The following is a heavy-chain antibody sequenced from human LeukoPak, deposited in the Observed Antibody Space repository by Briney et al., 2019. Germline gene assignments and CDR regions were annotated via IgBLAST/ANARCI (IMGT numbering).Heavy chain of an antibody. CDR1: GYTFTSFY. J-gene: IGHJ4*02. D-gene: IGHD4-23*01. Sequence: ASVKVSCKASGYTFTSFYMQWVRQAPGQGLEWMGIINPSGGSTNYAQKFQGRVTITADKSTSTAYMELSSLRSEDTAVYYCARARGPGGNSEGFDYWGQGTLVTVSS. CDR3: ARARGPGGNSEGFDY. CDR2: INPSGGST. V-gene: IGHV1-46*01.